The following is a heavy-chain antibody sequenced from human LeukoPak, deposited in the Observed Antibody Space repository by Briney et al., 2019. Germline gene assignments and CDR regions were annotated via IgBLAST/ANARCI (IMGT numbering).Heavy chain of an antibody. J-gene: IGHJ5*02. V-gene: IGHV3-33*01. D-gene: IGHD1-26*01. CDR1: GFTFSSYG. CDR3: ARDPLPSVTVGGWFDP. CDR2: IWYDGSNK. Sequence: PGGSLRLSCAASGFTFSSYGMHWVRQAPGKGLEWVAVIWYDGSNKYYADSVKGRFTISRDNSKNTLYLQMNSLRAEDTAVYYCARDPLPSVTVGGWFDPWGQGTLVTVSS.